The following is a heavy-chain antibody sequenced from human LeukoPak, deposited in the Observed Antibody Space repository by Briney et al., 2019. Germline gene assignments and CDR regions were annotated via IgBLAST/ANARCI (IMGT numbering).Heavy chain of an antibody. D-gene: IGHD2-8*01. CDR1: GFTFSNYA. J-gene: IGHJ6*02. Sequence: GGSLRLSCAASGFTFSNYAMSWVRQAPGKGLEWVSGFSTSGGGTYNADSVKGRFTISRDNSKNTLYLQMNSLRAEDTAVYYCAKGVEYGMDVWGQGTTVTVSS. V-gene: IGHV3-23*01. CDR2: FSTSGGGT. CDR3: AKGVEYGMDV.